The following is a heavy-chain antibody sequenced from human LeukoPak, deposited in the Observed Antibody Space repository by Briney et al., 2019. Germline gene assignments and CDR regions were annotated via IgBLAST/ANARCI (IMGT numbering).Heavy chain of an antibody. D-gene: IGHD3-22*01. CDR1: GFTVSSNY. CDR2: IYSDGRT. J-gene: IGHJ5*02. V-gene: IGHV3-53*01. Sequence: GGSLRLSCAASGFTVSSNYMSWVRQAPGKGLEWVSVIYSDGRTYYADSVKGRFTISRDNSKNTLYLETNSLRAEDTAVYYCAKHPHPDYYDSSGYFSPWGQGTLVTVSS. CDR3: AKHPHPDYYDSSGYFSP.